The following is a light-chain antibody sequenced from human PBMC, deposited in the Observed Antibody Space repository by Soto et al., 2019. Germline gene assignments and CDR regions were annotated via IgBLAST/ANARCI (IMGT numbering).Light chain of an antibody. CDR1: SSDVGSCNC. CDR2: EVN. V-gene: IGLV2-23*02. Sequence: QSALTQPASVSGSHGQSITISCTGTSSDVGSCNCVSWYQQHPGKAPTLMIYEVNKRPSGVSNRFSGSKSGNTASLTISGLQAEDEADYYCCSSVGSPNWVFGGGTKLTVL. CDR3: CSSVGSPNWV. J-gene: IGLJ3*02.